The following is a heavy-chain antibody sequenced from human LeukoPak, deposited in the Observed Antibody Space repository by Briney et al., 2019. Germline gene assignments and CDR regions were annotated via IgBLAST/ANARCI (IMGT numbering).Heavy chain of an antibody. V-gene: IGHV4-34*01. CDR1: GVSFNDYY. CDR2: INHSGYT. Sequence: PSETLSLACAVSGVSFNDYYWSWVRQTPGKGLEWIGEINHSGYTNDSPSLKSRVTLSIDTSRKQFSLNLRSVTVADTGIYYCTRMTTGHDYWGQGTLVTVSS. D-gene: IGHD4-17*01. CDR3: TRMTTGHDY. J-gene: IGHJ4*02.